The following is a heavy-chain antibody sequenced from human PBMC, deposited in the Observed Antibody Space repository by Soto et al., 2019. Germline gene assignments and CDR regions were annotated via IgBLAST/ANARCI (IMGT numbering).Heavy chain of an antibody. D-gene: IGHD4-17*01. CDR3: ARGIYGDYVALVFDY. V-gene: IGHV4-30-4*01. CDR2: IYYSGST. CDR1: GGSISSGDYY. Sequence: QVQLQESGPGLVKPSQTLSLTCTVSGGSISSGDYYWSWIRQPPGKGLEWIGYIYYSGSTYYNPSLKSRVTISVDTSKNQFALKLSSVTAADTAVYYCARGIYGDYVALVFDYWGQGTLVTVSS. J-gene: IGHJ4*02.